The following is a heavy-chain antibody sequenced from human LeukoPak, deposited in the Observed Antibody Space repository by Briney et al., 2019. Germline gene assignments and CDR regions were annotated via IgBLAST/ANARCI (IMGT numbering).Heavy chain of an antibody. CDR1: GFTFSSYS. CDR3: AKDIAAAGTVHYFDY. CDR2: ISSSSSYI. D-gene: IGHD6-13*01. J-gene: IGHJ4*02. V-gene: IGHV3-21*04. Sequence: RAGGSLRLSCAASGFTFSSYSMNWVRQAPGKGLEWVSSISSSSSYIYYADSVKGRFTISRDIAKNSLYLQMNSLRAEDTALYYCAKDIAAAGTVHYFDYWGQGTLVTVSS.